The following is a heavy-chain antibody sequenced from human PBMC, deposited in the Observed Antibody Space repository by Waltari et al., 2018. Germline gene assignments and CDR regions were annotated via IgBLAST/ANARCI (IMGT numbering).Heavy chain of an antibody. CDR3: ARGPWAPLDY. V-gene: IGHV3-21*02. J-gene: IGHJ4*02. Sequence: EVQLVESGGGQVKPGGSLRLSCVGSGFTFSNYSMNWVRVAPGKGLDWVSSIGISTTYKFYADSVKCRFTVSRDNAKNSVYLQMNNLRVEDTAVYYCARGPWAPLDYWGQGVLVTVSS. CDR2: IGISTTYK. CDR1: GFTFSNYS.